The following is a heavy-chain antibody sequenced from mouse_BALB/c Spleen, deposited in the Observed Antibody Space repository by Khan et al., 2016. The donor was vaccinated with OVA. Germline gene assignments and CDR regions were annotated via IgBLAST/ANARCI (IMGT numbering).Heavy chain of an antibody. V-gene: IGHV1S132*01. CDR3: AREEALYYFDY. Sequence: QVRLQQSGAELVRPGASVKLSCKTSGYIFTSYWIHWVKQRSGQGLEWIARIYPGTDNTYYNQKLKDKASLTADKSSSTAYLQLSSLKSEDSAVYFCAREEALYYFDYWGQGTTLTVSS. D-gene: IGHD1-1*01. CDR2: IYPGTDNT. J-gene: IGHJ2*01. CDR1: GYIFTSYW.